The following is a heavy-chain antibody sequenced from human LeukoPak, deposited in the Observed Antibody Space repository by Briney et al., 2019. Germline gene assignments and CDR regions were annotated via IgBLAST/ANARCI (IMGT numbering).Heavy chain of an antibody. CDR2: IFYSGST. CDR1: STSISSYY. Sequence: SVLLSLTFTVSSTSISSYYWCWIRQPPGKGLEWIGYIFYSGSTNYNPSLKSRVTISIDTSRNQFSLKLNSVTAADTAVYYCARGNGYNYYWGQGTLVTVSS. V-gene: IGHV4-59*07. J-gene: IGHJ4*02. CDR3: ARGNGYNYY. D-gene: IGHD5-24*01.